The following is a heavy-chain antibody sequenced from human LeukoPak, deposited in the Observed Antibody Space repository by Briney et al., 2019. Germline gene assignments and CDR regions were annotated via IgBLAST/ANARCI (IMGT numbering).Heavy chain of an antibody. J-gene: IGHJ4*02. Sequence: SETLSLTCTVSGGSISSSSYYWGWIRQPPGKGLEWIGSIYYSGSTYYNPSLKSRVTISVDTSKNQFSLKLSSVTAADTAVYYCARGVGATDYWGQGTLVTVSS. D-gene: IGHD1-26*01. V-gene: IGHV4-39*07. CDR3: ARGVGATDY. CDR1: GGSISSSSYY. CDR2: IYYSGST.